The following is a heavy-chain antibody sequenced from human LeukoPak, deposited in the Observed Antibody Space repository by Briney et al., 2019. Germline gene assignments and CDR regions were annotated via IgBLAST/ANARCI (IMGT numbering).Heavy chain of an antibody. D-gene: IGHD5-18*01. CDR1: GFTFSTSG. V-gene: IGHV3-30*02. CDR3: AKGQRYTAVPYYFDL. J-gene: IGHJ4*02. CDR2: IRYDGSNK. Sequence: GGSLRLSCAASGFTFSTSGMHWVRQAPGKGLEWVAFIRYDGSNKNYADSLRGRFAISRDNSKNTLYLQMNSLGAEDTAVYYCAKGQRYTAVPYYFDLWGQGTLVTVSS.